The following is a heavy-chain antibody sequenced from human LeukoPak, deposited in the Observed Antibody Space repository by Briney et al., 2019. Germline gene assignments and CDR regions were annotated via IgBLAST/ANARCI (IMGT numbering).Heavy chain of an antibody. Sequence: PGGSLRLSCAAFGFPLSSYAMNWVRQAPGKGLEWVSATSSSNAGIYYADSVKGRFTISRDNAKNSLYLQMNSLRAEDTAVYYCARIDYYDSSGYYPWGQGTLVTVSS. CDR2: TSSSNAGI. J-gene: IGHJ5*02. CDR3: ARIDYYDSSGYYP. CDR1: GFPLSSYA. V-gene: IGHV3-21*01. D-gene: IGHD3-22*01.